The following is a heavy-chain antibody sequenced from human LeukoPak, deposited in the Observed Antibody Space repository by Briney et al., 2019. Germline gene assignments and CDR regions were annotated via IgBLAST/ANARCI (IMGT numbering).Heavy chain of an antibody. V-gene: IGHV4-30-2*01. D-gene: IGHD2-2*01. CDR2: IYHSGST. J-gene: IGHJ4*02. CDR3: AREPAATIAVDY. Sequence: PSETLSLTCAVSGGSISSGGYSWSWIRQPPGKGLEWIGYIYHSGSTYYNPSLKSRVTISVDRSKNQFSLKLSSVTAADTAVYYCAREPAATIAVDYWGQGTLVTVSS. CDR1: GGSISSGGYS.